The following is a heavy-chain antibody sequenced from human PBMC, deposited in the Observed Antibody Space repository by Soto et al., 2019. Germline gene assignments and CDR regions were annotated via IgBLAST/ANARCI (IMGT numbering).Heavy chain of an antibody. Sequence: HPGGSLRLSCSASGFTFSSYAMHWVRQAPGKGLEYVSAISSNGGSTYYADSVKGRFTISRDNSKNTLYLQMSSLRAEDTAVYYCVKDWASGSYADSVRGDAFDIWGQGTMVTVSS. J-gene: IGHJ3*02. CDR3: VKDWASGSYADSVRGDAFDI. D-gene: IGHD1-26*01. V-gene: IGHV3-64D*08. CDR2: ISSNGGST. CDR1: GFTFSSYA.